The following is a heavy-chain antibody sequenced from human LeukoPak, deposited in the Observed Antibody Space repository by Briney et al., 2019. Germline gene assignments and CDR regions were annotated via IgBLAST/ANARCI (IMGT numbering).Heavy chain of an antibody. D-gene: IGHD6-19*01. CDR2: IYTSGST. Sequence: SETLSLTCTVSGGSISSYYWSWIRQPPGKGLEWIGYIYTSGSTNYNPSLKSRVTISVDTSKTQFSLKLSSVTAADTAVYYCARGADYYYYYYMDVWGKGTTVTVSS. CDR1: GGSISSYY. CDR3: ARGADYYYYYYMDV. J-gene: IGHJ6*03. V-gene: IGHV4-4*09.